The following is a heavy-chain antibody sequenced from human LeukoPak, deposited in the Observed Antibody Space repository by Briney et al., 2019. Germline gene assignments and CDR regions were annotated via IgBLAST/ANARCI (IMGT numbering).Heavy chain of an antibody. J-gene: IGHJ5*02. CDR2: INPSSGGT. Sequence: ASVKVSCKASGYTFTGYYMHWVRQAPGQGLEWMGWINPSSGGTNYAQKFQGRVTMTRDTSISTAYMELSRLRSDDTAVYYCARDAFTGYSNWFDPWGQGTLVTVSS. V-gene: IGHV1-2*02. D-gene: IGHD5-18*01. CDR1: GYTFTGYY. CDR3: ARDAFTGYSNWFDP.